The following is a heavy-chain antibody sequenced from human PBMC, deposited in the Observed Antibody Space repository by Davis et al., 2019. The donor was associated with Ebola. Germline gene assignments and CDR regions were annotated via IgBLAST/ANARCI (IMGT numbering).Heavy chain of an antibody. J-gene: IGHJ4*02. Sequence: ASVTVSCKASLCTFSSYAISLVLHAPGQGLEWMGWISAYNGNTNYAQKLQGRVTMTTDTSTSTAYMDLRSLRSDDTAVYYCARDQGAAGMKGPYYFDYWGQGTLVTVSS. CDR1: LCTFSSYA. D-gene: IGHD6-13*01. V-gene: IGHV1-18*01. CDR3: ARDQGAAGMKGPYYFDY. CDR2: ISAYNGNT.